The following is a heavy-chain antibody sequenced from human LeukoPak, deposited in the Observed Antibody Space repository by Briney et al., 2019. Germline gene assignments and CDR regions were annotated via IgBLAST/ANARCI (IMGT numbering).Heavy chain of an antibody. J-gene: IGHJ4*02. V-gene: IGHV3-53*01. CDR3: ASGGMGARKFYSDPFHY. D-gene: IGHD2-15*01. CDR1: GFTVSNNY. CDR2: LYGAGGI. Sequence: GGSLRLSCVASGFTVSNNYMSWVRQAPGKGLEWVSILYGAGGIYYADSVKGRFTISRDNSKDTLYLQMNSLRVEDMAVYFCASGGMGARKFYSDPFHYWGQGTLVTVSS.